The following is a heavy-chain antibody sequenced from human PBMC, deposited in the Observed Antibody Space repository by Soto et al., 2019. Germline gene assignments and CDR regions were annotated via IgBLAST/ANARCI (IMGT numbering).Heavy chain of an antibody. Sequence: SPTLSLTCASSGDSVSSNGAAWNCISQSPSRGLQWLGRTYYRSKWNNDYAVSVKSRITINPDTSKNQFSPQLNSVTPEDTAVYYCARGHAGTMDVWGQGTTVTVSS. CDR3: ARGHAGTMDV. CDR2: TYYRSKWNN. D-gene: IGHD1-1*01. CDR1: GDSVSSNGAA. V-gene: IGHV6-1*01. J-gene: IGHJ6*02.